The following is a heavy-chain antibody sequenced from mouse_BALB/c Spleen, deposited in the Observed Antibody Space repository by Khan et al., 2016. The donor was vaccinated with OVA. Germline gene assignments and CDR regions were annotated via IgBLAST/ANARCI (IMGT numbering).Heavy chain of an antibody. J-gene: IGHJ4*01. Sequence: QVQLQQSGPELVKPGASVRISCKTSGSTFTNYYIHWVKQRPGQGLEWIGWIFPGNVTTKYNETFKGKATLTADTSSNTAYMLLSSLTSEDSAVYYCARGDYYGTYAMDDWGQGTSVIVSS. D-gene: IGHD1-1*01. CDR3: ARGDYYGTYAMDD. CDR2: IFPGNVTT. CDR1: GSTFTNYY. V-gene: IGHV1S56*01.